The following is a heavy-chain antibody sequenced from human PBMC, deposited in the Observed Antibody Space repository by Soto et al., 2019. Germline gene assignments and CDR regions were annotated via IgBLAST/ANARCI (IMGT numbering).Heavy chain of an antibody. CDR3: ARGASNSTGWYSWFDP. Sequence: QVQLVQSGAEVKKPGSSVKVSCKASGGTFSTYPINWVRQAPGQGLEYMGGIIPKFGTTNYPQKFRGTVTITAVESTSTAYMELDNLRSEDTAVYYCARGASNSTGWYSWFDPWGQGTLVTVSS. V-gene: IGHV1-69*01. J-gene: IGHJ5*02. CDR2: IIPKFGTT. CDR1: GGTFSTYP. D-gene: IGHD6-19*01.